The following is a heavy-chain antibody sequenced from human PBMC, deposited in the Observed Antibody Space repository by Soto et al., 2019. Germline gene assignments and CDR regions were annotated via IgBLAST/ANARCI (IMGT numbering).Heavy chain of an antibody. CDR2: ISSNGGST. CDR3: VKDPIRRIVVVPAAFEY. Sequence: GSLRLSCAASGFTFSNAWMSWVRQAPGKGLEYVSAISSNGGSTYYADSVKGRFTISRDNSKNTLYLQMSSLRAEDTAVYYCVKDPIRRIVVVPAAFEYWGQGTLVTVSS. CDR1: GFTFSNAW. D-gene: IGHD2-2*01. J-gene: IGHJ4*02. V-gene: IGHV3-64D*06.